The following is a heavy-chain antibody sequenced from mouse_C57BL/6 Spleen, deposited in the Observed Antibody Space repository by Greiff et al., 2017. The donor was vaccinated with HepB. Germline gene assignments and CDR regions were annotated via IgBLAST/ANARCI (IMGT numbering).Heavy chain of an antibody. CDR1: GFTFSDYY. J-gene: IGHJ2*01. V-gene: IGHV5-16*01. CDR2: INYDGSST. Sequence: EVQLQESEGGLVQPGSSMKLSCTASGFTFSDYYMAWVRQVPEKGLEWVANINYDGSSTYYLDSLKSRFIISRDNAKNILYLQMSSLKSEDTATYYCARDRGASGYYFDYWGQGTTLTVSS. CDR3: ARDRGASGYYFDY. D-gene: IGHD6-1*01.